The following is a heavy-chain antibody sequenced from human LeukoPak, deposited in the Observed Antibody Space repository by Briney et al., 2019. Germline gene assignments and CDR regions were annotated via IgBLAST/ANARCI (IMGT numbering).Heavy chain of an antibody. CDR2: ISAYNGNT. J-gene: IGHJ5*02. CDR3: ARDLGYCSRTSCYRNWFDP. Sequence: GASVKVSCKASGYTFTSYGISWVRQAPGRGLEWMGWISAYNGNTNYAQKLQDRVTMTTDTSTSTAYMELRSLRSDDTAVYYCARDLGYCSRTSCYRNWFDPWGQGTLATVSS. D-gene: IGHD2-2*01. CDR1: GYTFTSYG. V-gene: IGHV1-18*01.